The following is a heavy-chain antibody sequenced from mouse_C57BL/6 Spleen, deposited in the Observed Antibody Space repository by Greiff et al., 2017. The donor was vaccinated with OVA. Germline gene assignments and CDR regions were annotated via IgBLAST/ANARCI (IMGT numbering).Heavy chain of an antibody. J-gene: IGHJ3*01. V-gene: IGHV1-62-2*01. CDR2: FYPGSGSI. CDR3: ARHEGGGGFAY. Sequence: QVQLQQSGAELVKPGASVKLSCKASGYTFTEYTLHWVKPRSGQGLAWLGWFYPGSGSIKSNEKFQVQATLHADKSSSTVYMERSRLTSEDSAVYFCARHEGGGGFAYWGQGTLVTVSA. CDR1: GYTFTEYT.